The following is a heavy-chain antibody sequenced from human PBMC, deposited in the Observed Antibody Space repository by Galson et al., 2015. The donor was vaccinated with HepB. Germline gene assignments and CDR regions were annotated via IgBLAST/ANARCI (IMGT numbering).Heavy chain of an antibody. CDR1: GFTFSSYG. Sequence: SLRLSCAASGFTFSSYGMHWVRQAPGKGLEWVAVISYDGSNKYYADSVKGRFTISRDNSKNTLYLQMNSLRAEDTAVYYCARDFDIAGAESSRVDYWGQGTLVTVSS. CDR3: ARDFDIAGAESSRVDY. J-gene: IGHJ4*02. CDR2: ISYDGSNK. V-gene: IGHV3-30*03. D-gene: IGHD6-19*01.